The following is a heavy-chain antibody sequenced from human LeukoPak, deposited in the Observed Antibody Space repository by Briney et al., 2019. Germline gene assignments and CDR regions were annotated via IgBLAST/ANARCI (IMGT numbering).Heavy chain of an antibody. V-gene: IGHV1-3*01. CDR3: ARRSQSGYHFDY. D-gene: IGHD3-22*01. CDR2: INAGNGNT. J-gene: IGHJ4*02. CDR1: GYTFTSYA. Sequence: ASVKVSCKASGYTFTSYAMHWVRQAPGQRLEWMGWINAGNGNTKYSQKFQGRVTITRDTSASTAYMELSSLRSEDTAVYYCARRSQSGYHFDYWGQGTLVTVPS.